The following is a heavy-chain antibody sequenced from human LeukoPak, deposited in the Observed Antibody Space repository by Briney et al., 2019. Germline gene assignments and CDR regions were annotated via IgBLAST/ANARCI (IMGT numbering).Heavy chain of an antibody. CDR1: GGSISSSAYF. CDR3: ARHGRAGLLKGAFDI. D-gene: IGHD2/OR15-2a*01. V-gene: IGHV4-39*01. Sequence: PSETLSLTCTVSGGSISSSAYFWGWIRQPPGKGLEWIGSIFYSGSTYYNPSLKSRLTISVDTSKIQFSLKLSSVTAADTAVYYCARHGRAGLLKGAFDIWGQGTMVTVSS. CDR2: IFYSGST. J-gene: IGHJ3*02.